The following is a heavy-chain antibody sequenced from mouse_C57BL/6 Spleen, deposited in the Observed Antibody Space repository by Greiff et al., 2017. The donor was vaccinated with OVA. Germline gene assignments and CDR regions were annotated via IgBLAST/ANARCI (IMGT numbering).Heavy chain of an antibody. CDR2: IYIGNGYT. CDR3: ARSSPYYGSSYGYFDV. J-gene: IGHJ1*03. D-gene: IGHD1-1*01. Sequence: VQLKQSGAELVRPGSSVKMSCKTSGYTFTSYGINWVKQRPGQGLEWIGYIYIGNGYTEYNEKFKGKATLTSDTSSSTAYMQLSSLTSEDSAIYFCARSSPYYGSSYGYFDVWGTGTTVTVSS. CDR1: GYTFTSYG. V-gene: IGHV1-58*01.